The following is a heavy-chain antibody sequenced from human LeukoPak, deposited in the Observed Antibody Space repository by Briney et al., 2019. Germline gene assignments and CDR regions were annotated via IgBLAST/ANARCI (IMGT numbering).Heavy chain of an antibody. D-gene: IGHD3-10*01. CDR3: TGDKGSGSHLGAFDI. Sequence: GGSLRLSCAASGFAFSTYGMHWVRRAPGKGLEWVAVIWSDGTNERYADSVKGRFTISRDNSKNTLFLQMNSLRAEDTAVYYCTGDKGSGSHLGAFDIWGQGTMVTVSS. J-gene: IGHJ3*02. CDR1: GFAFSTYG. CDR2: IWSDGTNE. V-gene: IGHV3-33*01.